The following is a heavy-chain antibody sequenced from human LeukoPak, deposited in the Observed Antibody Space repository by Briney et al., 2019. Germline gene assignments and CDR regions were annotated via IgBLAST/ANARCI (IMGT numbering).Heavy chain of an antibody. CDR1: GYTFTSYG. J-gene: IGHJ4*02. D-gene: IGHD3-9*01. Sequence: ASVKVSCKASGYTFTSYGTSWVRQAPGQGLEWMGWISAYNGNTNYAQKLQGRVTMTTDTSTSTAYMELRSLRSDDTAVYYCARDPGQYYDILTGYYTPYYFDNWGQGTLVTVSS. V-gene: IGHV1-18*01. CDR3: ARDPGQYYDILTGYYTPYYFDN. CDR2: ISAYNGNT.